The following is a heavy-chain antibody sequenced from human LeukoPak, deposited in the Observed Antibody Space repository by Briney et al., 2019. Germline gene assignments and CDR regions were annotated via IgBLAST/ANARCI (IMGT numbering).Heavy chain of an antibody. CDR3: AKDSHGSYEGNFDY. V-gene: IGHV3-9*01. D-gene: IGHD5-18*01. CDR1: GFTFDDYA. Sequence: GGSLRLSCAASGFTFDDYAMHWVRQAPGKGLEWVSGISWNSGSIGYADSVKGRFTISRDNAKNSLYLQMNSLRAEDTALYYCAKDSHGSYEGNFDYWGQGTLVTVSS. J-gene: IGHJ4*02. CDR2: ISWNSGSI.